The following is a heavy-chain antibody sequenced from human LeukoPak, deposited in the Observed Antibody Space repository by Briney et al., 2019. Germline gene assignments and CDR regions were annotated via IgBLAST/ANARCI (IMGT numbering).Heavy chain of an antibody. V-gene: IGHV1-18*01. D-gene: IGHD2-2*01. Sequence: ASVKVSCKASGYTFTNYGISWVRQAPGQGLEWMGWISAYNGNTDYAQKLQGRVTMTTDTSTSTAYMELRSLRSDDTAVYYCARGAVPAAILIPTQNWFDPWGQGTLVTVSS. CDR3: ARGAVPAAILIPTQNWFDP. J-gene: IGHJ5*02. CDR2: ISAYNGNT. CDR1: GYTFTNYG.